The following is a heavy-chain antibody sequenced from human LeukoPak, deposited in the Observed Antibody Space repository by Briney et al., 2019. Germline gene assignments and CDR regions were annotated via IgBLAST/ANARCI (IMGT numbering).Heavy chain of an antibody. CDR3: ARDPCGNPCFYFDL. J-gene: IGHJ4*02. Sequence: ASVKVSCKASGYSFSSFGISWVRQAPGQGLEWMGWISVYNGNIKHGQKFQGRVTMTTDTSTNTAYMELTSLRFDDTAVYYCARDPCGNPCFYFDLWGQEALVTVTA. CDR2: ISVYNGNI. CDR1: GYSFSSFG. V-gene: IGHV1-18*01. D-gene: IGHD1-1*01.